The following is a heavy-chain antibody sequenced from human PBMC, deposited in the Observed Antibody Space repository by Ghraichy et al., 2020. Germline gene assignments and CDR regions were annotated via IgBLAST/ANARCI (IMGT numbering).Heavy chain of an antibody. V-gene: IGHV3-7*03. CDR1: GFTFSGYW. J-gene: IGHJ3*01. Sequence: GGSLRLSCAASGFTFSGYWMSWVRQAPGKGLEWVANIKQDGSANYYVDSVKGRFTISRDNAKNSLCLQMNSLRAEDTAVYYCARVAKLAFDVCGQGTMVTVSS. CDR2: IKQDGSAN. CDR3: ARVAKLAFDV. D-gene: IGHD1-26*01.